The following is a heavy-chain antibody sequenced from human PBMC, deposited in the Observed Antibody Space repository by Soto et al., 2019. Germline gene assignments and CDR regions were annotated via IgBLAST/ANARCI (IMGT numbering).Heavy chain of an antibody. CDR3: AREGESGSYYLQAFDI. Sequence: SETLSLTCTVSGGSISSYYWSWIRQPPGKGLEWIGYIYYSGSTYYNPSLKSRVTISVDTSKNQFSLKLSSVTAADTAVYYCAREGESGSYYLQAFDIWGQGTMVTVSS. CDR1: GGSISSYY. V-gene: IGHV4-59*01. J-gene: IGHJ3*02. CDR2: IYYSGST. D-gene: IGHD1-26*01.